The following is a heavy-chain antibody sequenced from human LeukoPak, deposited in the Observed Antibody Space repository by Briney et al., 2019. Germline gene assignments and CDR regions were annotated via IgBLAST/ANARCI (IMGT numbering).Heavy chain of an antibody. V-gene: IGHV3-7*01. CDR2: IKQDGSEK. CDR1: GFSFSRYW. J-gene: IGHJ4*02. Sequence: GGSLRLSCAASGFSFSRYWMSWVRQTPGKGLEWVANIKQDGSEKNYVESVKGRFTISRDNAKNSLYLQTNSLRAEDTAVYYCARAGQEWFGELGFDQWGQGTLVIVSS. D-gene: IGHD3-10*01. CDR3: ARAGQEWFGELGFDQ.